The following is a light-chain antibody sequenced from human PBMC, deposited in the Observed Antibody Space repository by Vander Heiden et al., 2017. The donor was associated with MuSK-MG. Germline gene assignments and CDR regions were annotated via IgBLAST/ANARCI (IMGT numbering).Light chain of an antibody. CDR2: GAS. CDR1: QSVSSY. J-gene: IGKJ1*01. Sequence: EIVLTQSPGTLSLSPGERATLSCRASQSVSSYLAWYQQKPGQAPRLLIYGASSRATGIPDRFSGSGSGTDFTLTITRLEPEDFAVYYCQQDGSSPRTFGQGTEVEIK. CDR3: QQDGSSPRT. V-gene: IGKV3-20*01.